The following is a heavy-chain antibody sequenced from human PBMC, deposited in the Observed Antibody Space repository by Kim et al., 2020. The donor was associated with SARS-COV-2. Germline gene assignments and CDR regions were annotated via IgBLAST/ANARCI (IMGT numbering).Heavy chain of an antibody. J-gene: IGHJ4*02. D-gene: IGHD6-19*01. Sequence: FLGKVTMTRDTSTSTVYMELSSLRSEDTAVYYCARVHSSGWAPGRYCFDYWGQGTLVTVSS. CDR3: ARVHSSGWAPGRYCFDY. V-gene: IGHV1-46*01.